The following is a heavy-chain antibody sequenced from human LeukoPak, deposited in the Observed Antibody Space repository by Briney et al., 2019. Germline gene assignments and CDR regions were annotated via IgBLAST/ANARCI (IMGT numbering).Heavy chain of an antibody. CDR2: MNPNSGNT. V-gene: IGHV1-8*01. Sequence: WASVKVSCKASGYTFTSYDIKWVRQATGQGLEWMGWMNPNSGNTGYAQEFQGRVTMTRDTSISTAYMELSSLTSEDTAVYYCARRKPTSRAQYWFDPWGQGTLVTVSS. J-gene: IGHJ5*02. CDR3: ARRKPTSRAQYWFDP. CDR1: GYTFTSYD. D-gene: IGHD1-1*01.